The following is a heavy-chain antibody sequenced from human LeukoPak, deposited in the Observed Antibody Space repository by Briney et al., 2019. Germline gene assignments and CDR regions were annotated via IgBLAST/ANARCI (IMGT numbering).Heavy chain of an antibody. CDR2: INAGTGDG. CDR3: ARSGDNWSCDN. V-gene: IGHV1-3*01. Sequence: ASVKVSCKASGYTFSHYGVQWVRQAPGQTLEWMGWINAGTGDGKYSQKFQGRLTMASDTSATTLYMELNSLSSEDTAVYYCARSGDNWSCDNRGQGTLVTVSS. J-gene: IGHJ4*02. CDR1: GYTFSHYG. D-gene: IGHD5-24*01.